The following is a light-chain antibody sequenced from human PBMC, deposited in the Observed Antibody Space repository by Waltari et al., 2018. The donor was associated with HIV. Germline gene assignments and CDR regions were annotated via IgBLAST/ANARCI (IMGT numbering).Light chain of an antibody. Sequence: EIVLTQSPATLSLSPGDRVTLSCRASQSVGSYLAWYQQKPGQAPRLLIYDASNRATGIPARFSGSGSGTDFTLTISSLEPEDFAVYYCQQRSDWPTFGGGTKVEIK. V-gene: IGKV3-11*01. CDR3: QQRSDWPT. J-gene: IGKJ4*01. CDR1: QSVGSY. CDR2: DAS.